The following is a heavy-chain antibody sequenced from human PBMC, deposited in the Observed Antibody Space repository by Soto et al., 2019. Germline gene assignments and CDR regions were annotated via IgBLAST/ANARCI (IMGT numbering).Heavy chain of an antibody. CDR1: GFTFSSYA. V-gene: IGHV3-23*01. CDR3: AAIRF. CDR2: ISGTGSTT. Sequence: EVQLLESGGGLVQPGGSLRLSCVVSGFTFSSYAMSWVRQAPGKGLEWVSLISGTGSTTYYADSVKGRFTISRDNSKNTLYLQMSSLRADETAVYYCAAIRFWGQGTLVTVSS. J-gene: IGHJ4*02.